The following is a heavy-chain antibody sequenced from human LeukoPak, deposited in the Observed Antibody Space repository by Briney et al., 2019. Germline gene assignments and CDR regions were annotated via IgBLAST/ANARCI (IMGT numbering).Heavy chain of an antibody. J-gene: IGHJ4*02. Sequence: GGSLRLSCAASGFTFSSYGMHWVRQAPGKGLEWVAVIWYDGSNKYYADSAKGRFTISRDNSKNTLYLQMNSLRAEDTAVYYCAKDLSSGYYLYYFDYWGQGTLVTVSS. CDR3: AKDLSSGYYLYYFDY. D-gene: IGHD3-22*01. CDR2: IWYDGSNK. V-gene: IGHV3-33*06. CDR1: GFTFSSYG.